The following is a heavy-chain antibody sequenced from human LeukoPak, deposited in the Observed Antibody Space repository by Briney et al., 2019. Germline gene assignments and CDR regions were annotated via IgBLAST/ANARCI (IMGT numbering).Heavy chain of an antibody. V-gene: IGHV4-4*07. CDR2: IYSSGST. CDR1: CGSISSYY. D-gene: IGHD3-3*01. J-gene: IGHJ6*02. Sequence: SETLSLTCTVSCGSISSYYWSWIRQPAGKGLDWIGRIYSSGSTNYNPSLNSRVTMSVDTSKNQFSLKLSSVTAADTAVCYCARTRTIFGGGYYYYYGMDVWGQGTTVTVSS. CDR3: ARTRTIFGGGYYYYYGMDV.